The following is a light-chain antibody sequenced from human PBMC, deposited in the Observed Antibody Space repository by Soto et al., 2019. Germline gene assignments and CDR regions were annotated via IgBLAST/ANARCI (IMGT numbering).Light chain of an antibody. Sequence: DIQMTQSPSTLSASVGDRVTITCRASQSISTWLAWYQQQPGKAPKFFIFDGSSLQSGVPSRLSGSGSGTEFTLTIRSLQPDDFATYYCQQYSSFSSFGQGTKVDIK. CDR1: QSISTW. V-gene: IGKV1-5*01. J-gene: IGKJ1*01. CDR3: QQYSSFSS. CDR2: DGS.